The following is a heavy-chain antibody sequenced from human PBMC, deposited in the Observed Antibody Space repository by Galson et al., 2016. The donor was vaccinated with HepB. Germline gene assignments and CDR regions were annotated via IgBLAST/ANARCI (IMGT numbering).Heavy chain of an antibody. CDR1: GFTFSSYA. CDR3: ATPRGYSYGYWDDTTTDY. Sequence: SLRLSRAASGFTFSSYAMSWVRQAPGKGLEWVSAISGSGGNTYYADSVKGRFTISRDNSKNTLYLQMNSLRAEDTAVYYCATPRGYSYGYWDDTTTDYWGQGTLVTVSS. D-gene: IGHD5-18*01. J-gene: IGHJ4*02. V-gene: IGHV3-23*01. CDR2: ISGSGGNT.